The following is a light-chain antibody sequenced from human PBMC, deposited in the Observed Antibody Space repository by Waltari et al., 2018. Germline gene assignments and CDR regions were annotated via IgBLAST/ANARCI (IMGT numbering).Light chain of an antibody. CDR1: QSITSNY. Sequence: EIVLTQSPGTLSLSPGERATLSCRASQSITSNYLAWYQQRPGQAPRLLIYDASTRATGIPDRFSGRGSGTDFTLTISRLEPEDFAVYYCHQYNDGPPFNFGQGTKLEIK. CDR3: HQYNDGPPFN. J-gene: IGKJ2*01. V-gene: IGKV3-20*01. CDR2: DAS.